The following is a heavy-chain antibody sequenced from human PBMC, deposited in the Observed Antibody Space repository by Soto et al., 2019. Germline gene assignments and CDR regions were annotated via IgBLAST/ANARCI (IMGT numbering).Heavy chain of an antibody. CDR2: IAVGSGDT. D-gene: IGHD6-19*01. J-gene: IGHJ6*02. Sequence: TAAACTFTVSISQCPRSSLATGLEWIGWIAVGSGDTRYAQKFQERVTLIWDVSTSTSYMEMSSLRAEDTALYYCAKDMVPNIAVTGTPGFALRGQRTTVTVFS. V-gene: IGHV1-58*01. CDR3: AKDMVPNIAVTGTPGFAL. CDR1: ACTFTVSI.